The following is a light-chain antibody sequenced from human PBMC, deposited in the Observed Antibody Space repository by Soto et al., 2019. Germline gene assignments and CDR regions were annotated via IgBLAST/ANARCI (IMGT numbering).Light chain of an antibody. CDR2: AAS. Sequence: DIQMTQSPSSLSASVGDRVTITCRASQSISGHLNWYQQKPGKAPKLLIYAASSLHSGVPSRFSGRGSGTHFTLAISSLQPDAFATYYCQPSSSTFLTFGGGTKVEIK. CDR1: QSISGH. CDR3: QPSSSTFLT. V-gene: IGKV1-39*01. J-gene: IGKJ4*01.